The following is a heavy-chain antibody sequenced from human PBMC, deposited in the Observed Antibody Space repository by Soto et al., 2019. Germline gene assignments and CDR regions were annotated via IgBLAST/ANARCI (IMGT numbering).Heavy chain of an antibody. D-gene: IGHD3-10*01. CDR1: GYSFTSYW. Sequence: PGESLKISCKGSGYSFTSYWIGWVRQMPGKGLEWMGIIYPGDSDTRYSPSFQGQVTISADKSIGTAYLQWSSLKASDTAMYYCARGDITMVRGVMKGGFDYWGQGTLVTVSS. CDR3: ARGDITMVRGVMKGGFDY. V-gene: IGHV5-51*01. J-gene: IGHJ4*02. CDR2: IYPGDSDT.